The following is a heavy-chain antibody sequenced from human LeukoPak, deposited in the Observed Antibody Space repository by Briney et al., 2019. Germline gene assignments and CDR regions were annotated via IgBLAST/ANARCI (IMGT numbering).Heavy chain of an antibody. CDR1: GASIRRDY. CDR3: ARARAYSNQGFYYYGMDV. J-gene: IGHJ6*02. D-gene: IGHD4-11*01. V-gene: IGHV4-59*01. CDR2: ISYSGST. Sequence: PSETLSLTCTVSGASIRRDYWSWIRQPPGKGLEWVGYISYSGSTSYNPSLESRVTMSVDTSKNQVSLKVNSVTAADAAVYFCARARAYSNQGFYYYGMDVWGQGTTVTVSS.